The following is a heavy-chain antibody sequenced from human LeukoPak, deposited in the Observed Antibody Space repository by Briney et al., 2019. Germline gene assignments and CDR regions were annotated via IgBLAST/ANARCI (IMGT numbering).Heavy chain of an antibody. CDR3: ASGVNSGSF. Sequence: GGSLRLSCAASGFTFSSYAMTWVRQAPGKGLEWVSSISSSSSYIYYADSVKGRFTISRDNAKNSLYLQMNSLRAEDTAVYYCASGVNSGSFWGQGTLVTVSS. V-gene: IGHV3-21*01. CDR1: GFTFSSYA. D-gene: IGHD1-26*01. J-gene: IGHJ4*02. CDR2: ISSSSSYI.